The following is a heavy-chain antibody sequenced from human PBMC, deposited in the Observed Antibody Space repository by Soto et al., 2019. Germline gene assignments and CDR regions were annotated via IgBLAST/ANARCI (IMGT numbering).Heavy chain of an antibody. J-gene: IGHJ5*02. D-gene: IGHD2-15*01. Sequence: GASVKVSCKASGYTFTSYAMHWVRQAPGQRLEWMGWINAGNGNTKYSQKFQGRVTITRDTSASTAYMELSSLRSEDTAVYYCARDRKSVVVAATPRWFDPWGQGTLVTVSS. CDR3: ARDRKSVVVAATPRWFDP. CDR2: INAGNGNT. V-gene: IGHV1-3*01. CDR1: GYTFTSYA.